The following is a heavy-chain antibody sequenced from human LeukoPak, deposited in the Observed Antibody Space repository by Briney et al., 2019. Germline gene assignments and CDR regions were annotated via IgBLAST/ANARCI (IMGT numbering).Heavy chain of an antibody. J-gene: IGHJ2*01. CDR2: IYYSGST. CDR3: ARDALKGSSSWYGWYFDL. D-gene: IGHD6-13*01. Sequence: PSETLSLTCTVSGGSISSSSYYWGWIRQPPGKGLEWIGSIYYSGSTYYNPSLKSRVTMSVDTSKNQFSLKLSSVTAADTAVYYCARDALKGSSSWYGWYFDLWGRGTLVTVSS. V-gene: IGHV4-39*07. CDR1: GGSISSSSYY.